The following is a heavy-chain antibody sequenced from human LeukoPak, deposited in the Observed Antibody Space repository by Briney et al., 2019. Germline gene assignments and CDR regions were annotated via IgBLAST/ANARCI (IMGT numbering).Heavy chain of an antibody. Sequence: GGSLRLSCTASGFSFGDDAWSWFRQAPGRGLEFVSFIRKKGYGETTDYAASVRGRFTISRDDAKSTAYLQMNRLEIEDTALYYCSRGLHDYGDSNYYFDQWGRGTQVTVSS. CDR1: GFSFGDDA. CDR2: IRKKGYGETT. D-gene: IGHD4-17*01. V-gene: IGHV3-49*03. J-gene: IGHJ4*02. CDR3: SRGLHDYGDSNYYFDQ.